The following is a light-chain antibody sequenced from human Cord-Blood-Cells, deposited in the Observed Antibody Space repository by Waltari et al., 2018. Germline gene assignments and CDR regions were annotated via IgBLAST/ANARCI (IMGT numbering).Light chain of an antibody. CDR1: QGISSY. J-gene: IGKJ1*01. CDR3: QQYYSYPWT. Sequence: AIRMTQSPSSLSASTGDRVTITCRASQGISSYLAWYQQKPGKAPKLLIYAASTLQSGVPSSFSVSGSGTDFTLTISCLQSEDFATYYCQQYYSYPWTFGQGTKVEIK. V-gene: IGKV1-8*01. CDR2: AAS.